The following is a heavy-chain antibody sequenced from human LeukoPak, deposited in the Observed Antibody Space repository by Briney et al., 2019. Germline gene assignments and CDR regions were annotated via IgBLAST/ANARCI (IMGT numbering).Heavy chain of an antibody. D-gene: IGHD1-26*01. CDR2: IYHGGTT. CDR1: GGSISSTNW. J-gene: IGHJ6*04. CDR3: TREAQWGGYFYGMDV. V-gene: IGHV4-4*02. Sequence: PSGTLSLTCAVSGGSISSTNWWSWVRQPPGKGLEWIGEIYHGGTTNYNPSLKSRVTISVDKSKNQFSLNLSSVTAADTAIYYCTREAQWGGYFYGMDVWGKGTTVTVSS.